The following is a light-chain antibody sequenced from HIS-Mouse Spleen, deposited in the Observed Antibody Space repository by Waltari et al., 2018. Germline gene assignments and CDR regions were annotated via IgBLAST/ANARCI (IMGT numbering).Light chain of an antibody. Sequence: EIVMTQSPATLSVSPGERATLSCRASQRVSSNVAWYQQKPGQAPRLLIYGASTRATGIPARFSGSGSGTEFTLTISSLQSEYFAVYYCQQYNNWPPYTFGQGTKLEIK. CDR1: QRVSSN. V-gene: IGKV3-15*01. CDR2: GAS. CDR3: QQYNNWPPYT. J-gene: IGKJ2*01.